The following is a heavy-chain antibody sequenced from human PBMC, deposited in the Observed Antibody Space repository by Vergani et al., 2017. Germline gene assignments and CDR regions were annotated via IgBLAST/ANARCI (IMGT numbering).Heavy chain of an antibody. V-gene: IGHV1-18*01. Sequence: QVQLVQSGAEVKKPGASVKVSCKTSGYTFTSYGFNWVRQAPGQGLEWMGWISAYNANTNYAQKLQGRVTITTDTSTSTAYMELRSLRSDDTAVYYCARAQGEPGVAVAGPYYFDYWGQGTLVTVSS. D-gene: IGHD6-19*01. CDR2: ISAYNANT. J-gene: IGHJ4*02. CDR3: ARAQGEPGVAVAGPYYFDY. CDR1: GYTFTSYG.